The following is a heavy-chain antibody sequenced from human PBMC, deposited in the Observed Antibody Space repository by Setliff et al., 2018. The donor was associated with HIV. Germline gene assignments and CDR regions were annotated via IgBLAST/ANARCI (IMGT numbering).Heavy chain of an antibody. CDR1: GYTFSNFS. V-gene: IGHV1-18*01. J-gene: IGHJ3*02. Sequence: ASVKGSCKSSGYTFSNFSVSWVRQAPGQGLEWLGYIDGYSGKTHFSPRLQGRLTITTDTSTETVYVELRSLASDDTAIYYCAREAPRYASGAFDMWGLGTPVTVSS. CDR2: IDGYSGKT. D-gene: IGHD3-10*01. CDR3: AREAPRYASGAFDM.